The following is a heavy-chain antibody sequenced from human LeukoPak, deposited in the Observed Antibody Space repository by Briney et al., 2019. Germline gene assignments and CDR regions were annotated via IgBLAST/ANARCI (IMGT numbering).Heavy chain of an antibody. CDR3: AASYGDLYYYYYGMDV. CDR2: IYYSGST. CDR1: GGFISSGGYY. J-gene: IGHJ6*04. D-gene: IGHD7-27*01. V-gene: IGHV4-31*03. Sequence: SQTLSLTCTVSGGFISSGGYYWSWIRQHPGKGLEWIGYIYYSGSTYYNPSLKSRVTISVDTSKNQFSLKLSSVTAADTAVYYCAASYGDLYYYYYGMDVWGKGTTVTVSS.